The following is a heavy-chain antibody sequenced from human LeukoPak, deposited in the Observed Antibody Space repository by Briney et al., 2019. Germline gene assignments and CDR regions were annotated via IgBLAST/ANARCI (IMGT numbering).Heavy chain of an antibody. D-gene: IGHD4-11*01. Sequence: GGSLRLSCEASGFTFSSYNMNWVRQAPGKRLEWVSSITSSSSYVFYADSVKGRFTISRDNAKNSLYLQMNSLRAEDTAVYYCARDLLVTKYYFDYWGQGTLVTVSS. V-gene: IGHV3-21*04. J-gene: IGHJ4*02. CDR2: ITSSSSYV. CDR3: ARDLLVTKYYFDY. CDR1: GFTFSSYN.